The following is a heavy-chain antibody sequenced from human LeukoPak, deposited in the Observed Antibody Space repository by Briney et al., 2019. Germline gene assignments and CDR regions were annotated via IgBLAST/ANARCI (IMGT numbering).Heavy chain of an antibody. Sequence: GGSLRLSCAASGFTFSSYAMSWVRQAPGKGLEWVSAISGSGGSTYYADSVKGRFTISRDNSKNTLYLQMNSLRAEDTAVYYCAKDVWSSGSWYVKYYYGMDVWGQGTTVTVSS. J-gene: IGHJ6*02. D-gene: IGHD6-13*01. CDR3: AKDVWSSGSWYVKYYYGMDV. CDR1: GFTFSSYA. CDR2: ISGSGGST. V-gene: IGHV3-23*01.